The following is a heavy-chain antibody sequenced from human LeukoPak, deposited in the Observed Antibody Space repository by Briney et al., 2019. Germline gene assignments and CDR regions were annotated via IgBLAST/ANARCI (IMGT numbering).Heavy chain of an antibody. D-gene: IGHD3-3*01. J-gene: IGHJ5*02. Sequence: GASVKVSCKASGYTFTSYYMHWVRQAPGQGLEWMGGIIPIFGTANYAQKFQGRVTITADKSTSTAYMELSSLRSEDTAVYYCASGDYDFGWFDPWGQGTLVTVSS. V-gene: IGHV1-69*06. CDR1: GYTFTSYY. CDR2: IIPIFGTA. CDR3: ASGDYDFGWFDP.